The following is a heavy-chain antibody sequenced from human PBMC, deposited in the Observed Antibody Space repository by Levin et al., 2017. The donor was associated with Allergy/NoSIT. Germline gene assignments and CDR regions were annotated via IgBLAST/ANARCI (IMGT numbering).Heavy chain of an antibody. J-gene: IGHJ4*02. D-gene: IGHD4-17*01. Sequence: GGSLRLSCAASGFTFSSYSMNWVRQAPGKGLEWVSSISSSSSYIYYADSVKGRFTISRDNAKNSLYLQMNSLRAEDTAVYYCARTTTVTHHYYFDYWGQGTLVTVSS. V-gene: IGHV3-21*01. CDR1: GFTFSSYS. CDR3: ARTTTVTHHYYFDY. CDR2: ISSSSSYI.